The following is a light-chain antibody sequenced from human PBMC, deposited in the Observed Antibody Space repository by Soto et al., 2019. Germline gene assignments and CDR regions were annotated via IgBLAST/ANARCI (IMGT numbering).Light chain of an antibody. CDR3: HQYNTFLTWT. V-gene: IGKV1-5*01. Sequence: QMTQSPSPLSASVGDRVAITCRASQSVSMWLAWYQQKAGKAPRLLIYDASNLESGVPSRFSGSVSGTEFTLTSSNLQPEDSAIYYCHQYNTFLTWTFGQGTRVEIK. CDR2: DAS. CDR1: QSVSMW. J-gene: IGKJ1*01.